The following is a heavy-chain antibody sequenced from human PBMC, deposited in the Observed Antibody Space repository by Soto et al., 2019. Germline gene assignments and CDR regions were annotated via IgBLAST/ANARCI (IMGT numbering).Heavy chain of an antibody. V-gene: IGHV1-18*01. J-gene: IGHJ4*02. CDR1: GYTFTSYG. D-gene: IGHD1-1*01. CDR2: ISAHNGNT. CDR3: ARGRYGDY. Sequence: QVHLVQSGAEVKKPGASVKVSFKGSGYTFTSYGITWVRQAPGQGLEWMGWISAHNGNTDYAQKLQGRVTVTRDTSTSTAYMELRSLRSDDTDVYYCARGRYGDYWGQGALVTVSS.